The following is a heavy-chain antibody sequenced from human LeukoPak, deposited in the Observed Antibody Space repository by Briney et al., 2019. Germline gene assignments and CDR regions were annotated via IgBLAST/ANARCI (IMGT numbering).Heavy chain of an antibody. V-gene: IGHV4-59*01. CDR1: GGSINSYY. Sequence: SQTLSLTCTVSGGSINSYYWSWIRQSPGKGLEWIGHIYSSGSTNYNPSLTSRVTISIDTSKNQFSLKLSSVTAADTALYYCARNYDNSGYTAFGYWGRGTLVTVSS. D-gene: IGHD3-22*01. J-gene: IGHJ4*02. CDR3: ARNYDNSGYTAFGY. CDR2: IYSSGST.